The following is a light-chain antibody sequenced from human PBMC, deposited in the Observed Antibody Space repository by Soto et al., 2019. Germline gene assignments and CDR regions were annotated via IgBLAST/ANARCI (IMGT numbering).Light chain of an antibody. Sequence: EIVMTQSPATLSVSPGETATLSCRASQSVSSNLAWYQQKPGQAPRLLIYGASTRATDIPARFSGSGSGTEFTLTISSLQSEDFAVYYCQQYNDWPPPITFGQGTRLEIK. J-gene: IGKJ5*01. CDR1: QSVSSN. V-gene: IGKV3-15*01. CDR3: QQYNDWPPPIT. CDR2: GAS.